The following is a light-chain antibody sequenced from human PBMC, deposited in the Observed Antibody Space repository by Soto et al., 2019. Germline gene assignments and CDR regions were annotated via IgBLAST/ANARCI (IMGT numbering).Light chain of an antibody. J-gene: IGKJ5*01. CDR1: QSVTTF. Sequence: EIGWTQSPDTLSLSPGERATLSCRASQSVTTFLAWYQQKPGQAPRLLIYDASNRATGIPARFSGSGSGTDFTLTISSLEPEDFAVYYCQQRSNWPPLISFGQGTRLELK. V-gene: IGKV3-11*01. CDR2: DAS. CDR3: QQRSNWPPLIS.